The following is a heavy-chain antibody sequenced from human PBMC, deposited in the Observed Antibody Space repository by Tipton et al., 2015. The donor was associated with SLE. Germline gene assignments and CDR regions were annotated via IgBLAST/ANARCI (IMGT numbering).Heavy chain of an antibody. V-gene: IGHV4-4*07. J-gene: IGHJ3*02. D-gene: IGHD6-19*01. Sequence: TLSLTCTVSGGSITSYYWSWIRQPAGKGLEWIGHIYTSGSTNYNPSLKSRVTMSIDTSKNQFSLKLSSVTAADTAVYYCARHQWAGYSSGYDAFDIWGQGTMVTVSS. CDR1: GGSITSYY. CDR3: ARHQWAGYSSGYDAFDI. CDR2: IYTSGST.